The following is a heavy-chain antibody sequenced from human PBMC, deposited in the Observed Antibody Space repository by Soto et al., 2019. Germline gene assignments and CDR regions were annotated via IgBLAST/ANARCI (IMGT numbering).Heavy chain of an antibody. D-gene: IGHD2-15*01. V-gene: IGHV4-34*01. Sequence: SETLSLTCAVYGGSFSGSYWSWIRQPPGKGLEWIGEINHSGSTNYNPSLKSRVTISVDTSKNQFSLRLSSVTAADTAVYYCASGSERAANYYYYYMDVWGKGTTVT. J-gene: IGHJ6*03. CDR2: INHSGST. CDR3: ASGSERAANYYYYYMDV. CDR1: GGSFSGSY.